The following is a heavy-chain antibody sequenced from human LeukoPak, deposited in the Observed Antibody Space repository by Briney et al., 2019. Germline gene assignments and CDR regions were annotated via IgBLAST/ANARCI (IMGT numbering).Heavy chain of an antibody. J-gene: IGHJ4*02. V-gene: IGHV1-3*01. CDR1: GYTFSTYA. CDR3: ARGVWSSHNKEYFLDY. Sequence: ASVKVSCKTSGYTFSTYAMNWVRQAPGQRPEWMGWINAGNGKTKYSQRFRGRVTITRDTSASTAYMELSSLRSEDTAIYYCARGVWSSHNKEYFLDYWGQGTLVTVSS. D-gene: IGHD2-2*01. CDR2: INAGNGKT.